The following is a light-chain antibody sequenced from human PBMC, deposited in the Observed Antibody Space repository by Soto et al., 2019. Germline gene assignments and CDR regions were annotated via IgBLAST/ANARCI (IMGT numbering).Light chain of an antibody. CDR1: SSDVGGYNY. Sequence: QSALTQPRSVSGSPGQSVTISCTGTSSDVGGYNYVSWYQQHPGKAPKVMIYDVSKRPSGVPDRFSGSKSGNTASLTISGLQAEDEAVYYCCSYAGSYTVVFGGGTKLTVL. CDR3: CSYAGSYTVV. CDR2: DVS. J-gene: IGLJ2*01. V-gene: IGLV2-11*01.